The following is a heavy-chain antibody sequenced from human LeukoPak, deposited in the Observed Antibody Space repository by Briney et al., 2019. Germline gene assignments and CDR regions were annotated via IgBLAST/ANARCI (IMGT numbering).Heavy chain of an antibody. CDR3: ARDSPYYYDSSGYYGAIRY. V-gene: IGHV3-7*01. J-gene: IGHJ4*02. D-gene: IGHD3-22*01. Sequence: GGSLRLSCAASGFSLSNYWMNWVRQAPGKGLEWVANIKQDGSEKNYVDSVKGRFSISRDNAKNSLILQMNSLRDEDTAVYYCARDSPYYYDSSGYYGAIRYWGQGTLVTVSS. CDR2: IKQDGSEK. CDR1: GFSLSNYW.